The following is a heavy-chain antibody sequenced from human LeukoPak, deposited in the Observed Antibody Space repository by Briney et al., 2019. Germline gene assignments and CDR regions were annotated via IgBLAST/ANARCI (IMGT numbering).Heavy chain of an antibody. CDR2: IHMSGST. CDR3: ARDDRSRDDSGGYHY. CDR1: GDSINSYH. D-gene: IGHD3-22*01. J-gene: IGHJ4*02. Sequence: PSETLSLTCTVSGDSINSYHWRWIRQPAGKGLEWIGRIHMSGSTDYNPSLRSRVAISMDNSKNQFSLKLKSVTAADTAVYYCARDDRSRDDSGGYHYWGQGTLVTISS. V-gene: IGHV4-4*07.